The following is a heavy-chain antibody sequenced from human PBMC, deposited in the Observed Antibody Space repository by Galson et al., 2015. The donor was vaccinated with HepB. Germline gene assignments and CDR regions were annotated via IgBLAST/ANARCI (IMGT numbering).Heavy chain of an antibody. CDR1: GYRFASHG. J-gene: IGHJ6*02. CDR3: AREGVYADYVGFAQYFGVDV. D-gene: IGHD4-17*01. V-gene: IGHV1-18*04. CDR2: ISVRNGDT. Sequence: SVKVSCKASGYRFASHGIRWVRQAPGQGLEGMGWISVRNGDTKYAQKVEDRILMTIDTSTNTVYMELRSLTSDDTAVYYCAREGVYADYVGFAQYFGVDVWGQGTTVIVSS.